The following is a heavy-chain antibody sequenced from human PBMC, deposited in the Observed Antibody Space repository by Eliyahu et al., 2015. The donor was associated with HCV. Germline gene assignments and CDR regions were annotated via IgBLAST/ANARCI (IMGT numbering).Heavy chain of an antibody. Sequence: QVQLQESGPGLVKPSETLSLTCTVXGGSIPXYSWSWIRQPPGKGLEWIGYIHYSGSTNYNPSLKSRVTISVDTSKSQFSLNLTSVTAADTAMYYCASGGGGIAVTGTGGWFDPWGQGTLVTVSS. D-gene: IGHD6-19*01. CDR1: GGSIPXYS. CDR3: ASGGGGIAVTGTGGWFDP. J-gene: IGHJ5*02. CDR2: IHYSGST. V-gene: IGHV4-59*01.